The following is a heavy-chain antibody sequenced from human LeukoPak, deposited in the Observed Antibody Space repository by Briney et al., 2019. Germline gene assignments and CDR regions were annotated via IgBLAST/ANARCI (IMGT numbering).Heavy chain of an antibody. CDR2: IPSGHTT. V-gene: IGHV3-53*01. J-gene: IGHJ4*02. CDR1: GFTVSSNY. D-gene: IGHD5-24*01. CDR3: AKDDRWLQFCC. Sequence: GGSLRLSCAASGFTVSSNYMSWVRQAPGKGLEWVSGIIPSGHTTYYADSVRGRFTISRDNSRNTVYLQMNSLRAEDTAVYYCAKDDRWLQFCCWGQGTLVTVSA.